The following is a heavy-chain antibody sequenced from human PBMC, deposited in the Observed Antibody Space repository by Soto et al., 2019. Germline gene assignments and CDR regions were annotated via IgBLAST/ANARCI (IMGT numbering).Heavy chain of an antibody. CDR2: ISYDGSNK. Sequence: GGSLRLSCAASGFTFSSYGMHWVRQAPGKGLEWVAVISYDGSNKYYADSVKGRFTISRDNSKNTLYLQMNSLRAEDTAVYYCARDYCSSTSCYPAPSPMDVWGQGTTVTVSS. J-gene: IGHJ6*02. V-gene: IGHV3-30*03. CDR3: ARDYCSSTSCYPAPSPMDV. D-gene: IGHD2-2*01. CDR1: GFTFSSYG.